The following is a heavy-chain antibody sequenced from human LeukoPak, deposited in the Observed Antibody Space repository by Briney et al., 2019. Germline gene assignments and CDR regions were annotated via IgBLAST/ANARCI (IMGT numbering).Heavy chain of an antibody. D-gene: IGHD5-18*01. J-gene: IGHJ3*02. CDR3: ARGTQLWENGDAFDI. CDR2: IIPILGIA. V-gene: IGHV1-69*04. Sequence: GASVRVSCKASGGTFSSYAISWVRQAPGQGLEWMGRIIPILGIANYAQKLQGRVTITADKSTSTAYMELSSLRSEDTAVYYCARGTQLWENGDAFDIWGQGTMVTVSS. CDR1: GGTFSSYA.